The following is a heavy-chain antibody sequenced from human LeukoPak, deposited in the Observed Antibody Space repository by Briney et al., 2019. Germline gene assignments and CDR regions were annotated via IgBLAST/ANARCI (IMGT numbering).Heavy chain of an antibody. CDR3: ARERRMVRGMSWLDP. Sequence: SETLSLTCTVSGGSISSSSYYWGWIRQPPGKGLEWIGNIYYSGSTNYDPSLKSRVTISVDTSKNQFSLKMSSVTAADTAVYYCARERRMVRGMSWLDPCGQGTLVTVSS. V-gene: IGHV4-39*07. CDR1: GGSISSSSYY. CDR2: IYYSGST. J-gene: IGHJ5*02. D-gene: IGHD3-10*01.